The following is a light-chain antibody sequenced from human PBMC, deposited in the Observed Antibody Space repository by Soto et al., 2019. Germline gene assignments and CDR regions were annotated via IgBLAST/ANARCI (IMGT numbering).Light chain of an antibody. J-gene: IGKJ4*01. CDR1: QSVSTY. CDR3: QQRSGWPT. V-gene: IGKV3-11*01. CDR2: DAL. Sequence: EIVLTQSPATLSLSPGDRATLSCRASQSVSTYLSWYQQKPGQAPRLLLYDALKRATGIPARFSGSGSGTDFTLTITSLEAEDFAVYYCQQRSGWPTFGGGTRVEIK.